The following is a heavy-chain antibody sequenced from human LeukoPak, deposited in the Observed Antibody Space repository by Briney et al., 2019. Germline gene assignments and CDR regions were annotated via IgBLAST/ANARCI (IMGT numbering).Heavy chain of an antibody. CDR1: GGSISSSNW. J-gene: IGHJ4*02. CDR2: IYHSGST. CDR3: ARSWGIAAAGAFDY. V-gene: IGHV4-4*02. Sequence: PSETLSLTCAVSGGSISSSNWWSWVRQPPGKGLEWIGEIYHSGSTNYNPSLKSRVTISVDKSKNQLSLKLSSVTAADTAVYYCARSWGIAAAGAFDYWGQGTLVTVSS. D-gene: IGHD6-13*01.